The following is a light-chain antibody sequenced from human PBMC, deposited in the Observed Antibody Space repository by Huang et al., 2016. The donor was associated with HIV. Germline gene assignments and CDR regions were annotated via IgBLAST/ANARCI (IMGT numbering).Light chain of an antibody. V-gene: IGKV1-39*01. CDR2: AAS. CDR1: QSITGY. CDR3: QQSFNTPWT. J-gene: IGKJ1*01. Sequence: DIQMTQSPSSLSASVGDRVTITCRASQSITGYLNWYQQKPGKAPKLLIYAASNLQSGVPSSFSASESGTDFTLTISSLQPEDFATYYCQQSFNTPWTFGQGTRVEIK.